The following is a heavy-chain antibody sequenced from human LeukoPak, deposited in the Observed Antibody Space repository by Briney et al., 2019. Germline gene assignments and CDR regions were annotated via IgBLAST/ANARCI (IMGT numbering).Heavy chain of an antibody. V-gene: IGHV3-21*01. J-gene: IGHJ5*02. D-gene: IGHD3-22*01. CDR1: GFTFSSYS. CDR3: AGDSSGYFNWFDP. Sequence: RGSLRLSCAASGFTFSSYSMNWVRQAPGKGLEWVSSISSSSSYIYYADSVKGRFTISRDNAKNSLYLQMNSLRAEDTAVYYCAGDSSGYFNWFDPWGQGTLVTVSS. CDR2: ISSSSSYI.